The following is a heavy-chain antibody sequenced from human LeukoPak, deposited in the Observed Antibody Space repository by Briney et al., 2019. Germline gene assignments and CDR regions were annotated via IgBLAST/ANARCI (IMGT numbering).Heavy chain of an antibody. CDR2: ISSSSSTI. CDR3: AKVRIVVVPAAPVFDP. CDR1: GFTFSSYS. Sequence: PGGSLRLSCAASGFTFSSYSMNWVRQAPGKGLEWVSYISSSSSTIYYADSVKGRFTISRDNAKNSLYLQMNSLRAEDTAVYYCAKVRIVVVPAAPVFDPWGQGTLVTVSS. D-gene: IGHD2-2*01. V-gene: IGHV3-48*01. J-gene: IGHJ5*02.